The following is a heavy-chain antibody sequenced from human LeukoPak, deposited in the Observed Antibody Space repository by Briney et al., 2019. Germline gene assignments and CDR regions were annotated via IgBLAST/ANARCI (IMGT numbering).Heavy chain of an antibody. D-gene: IGHD6-19*01. V-gene: IGHV3-21*01. CDR1: GFTFSSYA. CDR2: ISSSSSYI. Sequence: PGGSLRLSCAASGFTFSSYAMSWVRQAPGKGLEWVSSISSSSSYIYYADSVKGRFTISRDNAKNSLYLQMNSLRAEDTAVYYCASLPGYSSGWSDYWGQGTLVTVSS. J-gene: IGHJ4*02. CDR3: ASLPGYSSGWSDY.